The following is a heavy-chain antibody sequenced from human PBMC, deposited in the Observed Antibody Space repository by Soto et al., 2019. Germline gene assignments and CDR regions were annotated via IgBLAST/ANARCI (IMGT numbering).Heavy chain of an antibody. CDR2: IYYSGST. V-gene: IGHV4-39*01. J-gene: IGHJ4*02. Sequence: QLQLQESGPGLVKPSETLSLTCTVSGGSISSSSYYWGWIRQPPGKGLEWIGSIYYSGSTYYNPSLQSRDTRSVDTSKDQFSLKLSSVTAADTAVYYWARQWELEYYFDYWGQGTLVTVSS. D-gene: IGHD1-26*01. CDR1: GGSISSSSYY. CDR3: ARQWELEYYFDY.